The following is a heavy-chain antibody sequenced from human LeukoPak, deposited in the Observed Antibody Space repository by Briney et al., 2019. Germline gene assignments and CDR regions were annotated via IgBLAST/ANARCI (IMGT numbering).Heavy chain of an antibody. CDR2: ISAYNGNT. J-gene: IGHJ4*02. V-gene: IGHV1-18*01. D-gene: IGHD5-12*01. CDR1: GSTFTSYG. CDR3: ARDLVGYSGYEPIGY. Sequence: ASVKVSCKASGSTFTSYGISWVRQAPGQGLEWMGWISAYNGNTNYAQKLQGRVTMTTDTSTSTAYMELRSLRSDDTAVYYCARDLVGYSGYEPIGYWGQGTLVTVSS.